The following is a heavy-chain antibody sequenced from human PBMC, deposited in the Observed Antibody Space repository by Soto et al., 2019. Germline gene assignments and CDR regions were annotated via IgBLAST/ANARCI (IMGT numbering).Heavy chain of an antibody. D-gene: IGHD3-3*01. CDR1: GFTFSDYY. Sequence: GGSLRLSCAASGFTFSDYYMSWIRQAPGKGLEWVSYISSSGSTIYYADSVKGRFTISRDNAKNSLYLQMNSLRAEDTAVYYCARVTTGEYLRFLEWLAPSLDYWGQGTLVTVSS. V-gene: IGHV3-11*01. CDR2: ISSSGSTI. J-gene: IGHJ4*02. CDR3: ARVTTGEYLRFLEWLAPSLDY.